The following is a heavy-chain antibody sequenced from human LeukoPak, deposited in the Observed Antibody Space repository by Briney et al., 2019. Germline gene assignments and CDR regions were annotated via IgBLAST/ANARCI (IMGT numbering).Heavy chain of an antibody. Sequence: GGSLILSCAASGFTFSSYAMHWVRQAPGKGLEYVSAISSNGGSTYYANSVKGRFTISRDNSKNTLYLQMGSLRAEDMAVYYCARGGSSWYGNYYYGMDVWGQGTTVTVSS. D-gene: IGHD6-13*01. J-gene: IGHJ6*02. CDR2: ISSNGGST. CDR1: GFTFSSYA. CDR3: ARGGSSWYGNYYYGMDV. V-gene: IGHV3-64*01.